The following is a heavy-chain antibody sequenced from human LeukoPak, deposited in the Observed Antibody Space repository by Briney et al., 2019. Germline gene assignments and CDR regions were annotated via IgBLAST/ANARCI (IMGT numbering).Heavy chain of an antibody. CDR1: GGSISSYY. Sequence: SETLSLTCPVSGGSISSYYWSWIRQPPGKGLEWIGYTYYSGSTNYNPSLKSRVTISVDTSKNQFSLKLSSVTAADTAVYYCARHDPYYYGMDVWGQGTTVTVSS. V-gene: IGHV4-59*08. CDR3: ARHDPYYYGMDV. CDR2: TYYSGST. J-gene: IGHJ6*02.